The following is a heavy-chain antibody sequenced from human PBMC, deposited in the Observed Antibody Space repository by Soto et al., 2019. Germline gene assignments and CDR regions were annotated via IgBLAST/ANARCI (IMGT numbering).Heavy chain of an antibody. V-gene: IGHV3-53*01. D-gene: IGHD5-12*01. Sequence: EVQVVESGGGLIQPAGSLRLSCEVSGFSVTANYMSRVRQAPGKGLEWVSVLYSGGSTYYIDSVKGRISISRDISKNTLYLHMNSRRAEDTAVYYCHGYGYWGHGTLVTVSS. CDR1: GFSVTANY. CDR3: HGYGY. CDR2: LYSGGST. J-gene: IGHJ4*01.